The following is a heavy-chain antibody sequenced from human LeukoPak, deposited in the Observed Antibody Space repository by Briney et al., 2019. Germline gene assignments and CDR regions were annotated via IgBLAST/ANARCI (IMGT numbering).Heavy chain of an antibody. CDR2: INHSGST. Sequence: SETLSLTCAVYGGSFSGYYWSWIRQPPGKGLEWIGEINHSGSTNYNPSLKSRVTISVDTSKNQFSLKLSSVTAADTAVYYCARDMRSGYYYYYYYMDVWGKGTTVTVSS. CDR3: ARDMRSGYYYYYYYMDV. J-gene: IGHJ6*03. D-gene: IGHD3-3*01. CDR1: GGSFSGYY. V-gene: IGHV4-34*01.